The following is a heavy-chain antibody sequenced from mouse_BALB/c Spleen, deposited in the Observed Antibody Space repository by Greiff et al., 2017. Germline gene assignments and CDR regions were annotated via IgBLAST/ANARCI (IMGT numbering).Heavy chain of an antibody. Sequence: QVQLQQSGPGLVAPSQSLSITCTVSGFSLTSYGVHWVRQPPGKGLEWLGVIWAGGSTNYNSALMSRLSISKDNSKSQVFLKMNSLQTDDTAMYYCAREGSSGPFAYWGQGTLVTVSA. V-gene: IGHV2-9*02. CDR3: AREGSSGPFAY. J-gene: IGHJ3*01. D-gene: IGHD3-1*01. CDR2: IWAGGST. CDR1: GFSLTSYG.